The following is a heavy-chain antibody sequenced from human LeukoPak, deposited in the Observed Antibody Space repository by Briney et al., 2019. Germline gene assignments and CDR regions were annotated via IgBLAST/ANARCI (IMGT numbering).Heavy chain of an antibody. CDR1: GYTFTSYY. J-gene: IGHJ4*02. V-gene: IGHV1-46*01. Sequence: ASVKVSCKASGYTFTSYYIHWVRQAPGQGLEWMGIINPSAGSTSYAQKFQGRVTMTRDTSTNTVYMELSGLRSEDTAVYYCARGDYYDSSGYSHTDYWGQGTLVTVSS. D-gene: IGHD3-22*01. CDR3: ARGDYYDSSGYSHTDY. CDR2: INPSAGST.